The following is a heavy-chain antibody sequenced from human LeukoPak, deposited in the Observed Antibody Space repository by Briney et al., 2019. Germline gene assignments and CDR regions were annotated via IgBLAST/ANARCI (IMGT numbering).Heavy chain of an antibody. CDR2: IKQYGSEK. D-gene: IGHD3-10*01. V-gene: IGHV3-7*01. CDR1: GLTFSNYW. J-gene: IGHJ3*02. CDR3: ARGDYFGSGTSFIDAFDI. Sequence: GGSLRFSCAASGLTFSNYWMSWVRQAPGKGLEWVANIKQYGSEKYYVDSVKGRFTISRDNAKNSLYLQMNSLRAEDTAVYYCARGDYFGSGTSFIDAFDIWGQGTMVTVS.